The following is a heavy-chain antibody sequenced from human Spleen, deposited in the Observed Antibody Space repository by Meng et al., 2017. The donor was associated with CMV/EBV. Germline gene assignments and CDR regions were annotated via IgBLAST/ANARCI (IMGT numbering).Heavy chain of an antibody. CDR2: IKSDGSTT. CDR3: AIDPYCGHVTCRTGSWFDP. J-gene: IGHJ5*02. CDR1: GFTFSNYW. Sequence: GGSLRLSCAASGFTFSNYWMHWVRQAPGKGLVWVSSIKSDGSTTDYAESVKGRFTISRDNGKNTLYLQMTSLRVDDTAVYYCAIDPYCGHVTCRTGSWFDPWGQGTLVTVSS. V-gene: IGHV3-74*01. D-gene: IGHD3-10*01.